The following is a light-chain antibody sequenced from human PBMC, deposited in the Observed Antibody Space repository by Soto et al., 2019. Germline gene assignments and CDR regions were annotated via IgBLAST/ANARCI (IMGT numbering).Light chain of an antibody. CDR3: GTWDSSLSGGV. J-gene: IGLJ3*02. CDR1: SSNIGNSN. Sequence: QSVLTQPPSVSAAPGQKVTISCSGSSSNIGNSNVFWYQHLPGTAPKLLIYDNNKRPSGIPDRFSASKSGTSATLGITGLQTGDEADYYCGTWDSSLSGGVFGGGTKLTVL. V-gene: IGLV1-51*01. CDR2: DNN.